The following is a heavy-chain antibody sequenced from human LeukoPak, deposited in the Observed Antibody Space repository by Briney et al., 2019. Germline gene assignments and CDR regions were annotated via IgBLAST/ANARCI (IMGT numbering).Heavy chain of an antibody. CDR1: GGSISTYY. Sequence: SETLSLTCTVSGGSISTYYWSWIRQPPGMGLEYIGYIYYSGSTNYSPSLKSRLTISVDTSKSQFSLKLSSVTAADTAVYYCARARTTTNYYYYMDVWGKGTTVTVSS. D-gene: IGHD4-17*01. J-gene: IGHJ6*03. V-gene: IGHV4-59*01. CDR3: ARARTTTNYYYYMDV. CDR2: IYYSGST.